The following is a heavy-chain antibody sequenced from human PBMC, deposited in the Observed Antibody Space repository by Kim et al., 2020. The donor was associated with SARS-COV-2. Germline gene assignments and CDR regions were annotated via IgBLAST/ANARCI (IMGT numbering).Heavy chain of an antibody. J-gene: IGHJ4*02. D-gene: IGHD2-15*01. Sequence: DGETIYEQKFQGRVTMTEETSTDTAYMELSSLRSEDTAVYYCATTGVVDYWGQGTLVTVAS. CDR3: ATTGVVDY. V-gene: IGHV1-24*01. CDR2: DGET.